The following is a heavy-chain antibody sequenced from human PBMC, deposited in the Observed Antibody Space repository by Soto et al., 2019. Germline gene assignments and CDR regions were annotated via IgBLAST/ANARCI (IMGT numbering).Heavy chain of an antibody. CDR3: ARDQGVAGSGDY. Sequence: ASVKVSCKASGYTFTGYYIPWVRQAPGQGLEWMGWINAGNGNRKYSQKFQGRVTITRDTSASTAYMELSSLRSEDTAGYYCARDQGVAGSGDYWRQGTLVTVSS. J-gene: IGHJ4*02. CDR2: INAGNGNR. V-gene: IGHV1-3*01. CDR1: GYTFTGYY. D-gene: IGHD6-19*01.